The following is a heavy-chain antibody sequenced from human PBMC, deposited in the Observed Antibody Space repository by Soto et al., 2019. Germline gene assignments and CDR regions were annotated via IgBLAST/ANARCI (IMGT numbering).Heavy chain of an antibody. V-gene: IGHV4-61*08. CDR2: IYYGGGT. CDR1: GAALSSGGYF. Sequence: LSLTCTVSGAALSSGGYFYTWVRQPPGKGLEWLEYIYYGGGTNYNPSLKSRVTISLDKSKSQFSLRLISVTAADTAVYYCTREQSDDNYFDPWGQGTLVTVSS. D-gene: IGHD6-19*01. CDR3: TREQSDDNYFDP. J-gene: IGHJ5*02.